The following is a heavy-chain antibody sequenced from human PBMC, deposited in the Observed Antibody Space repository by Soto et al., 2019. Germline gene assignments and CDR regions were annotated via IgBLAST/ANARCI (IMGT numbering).Heavy chain of an antibody. V-gene: IGHV3-23*01. CDR1: GFTFTDYA. CDR2: ISGIGGST. Sequence: GGSLRLSCAASGFTFTDYALSWVRQAPGKGLEWVATISGIGGSTYLADSVKGRLSISRDNSKNAVSLLMNSLRAEDTAVYFCARGSSGYISSWYYFDYWGRGTLVTVSS. D-gene: IGHD6-13*01. J-gene: IGHJ4*02. CDR3: ARGSSGYISSWYYFDY.